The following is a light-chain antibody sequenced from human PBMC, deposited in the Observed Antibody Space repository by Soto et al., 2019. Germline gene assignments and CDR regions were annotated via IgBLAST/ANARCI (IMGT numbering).Light chain of an antibody. CDR2: EVS. Sequence: QSALTQPASVSGSPGQSITISCTGTSSDVGAYNYVSWYQQHPGKATKLMIYEVSNRPSGVSNRFSGSNSANTASLTISGLQAGDDADYYCSSYTSSSTWLFGGGTKLTVL. CDR3: SSYTSSSTWL. V-gene: IGLV2-14*03. J-gene: IGLJ3*02. CDR1: SSDVGAYNY.